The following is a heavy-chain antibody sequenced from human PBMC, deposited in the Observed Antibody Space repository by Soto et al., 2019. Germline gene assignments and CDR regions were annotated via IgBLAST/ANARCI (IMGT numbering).Heavy chain of an antibody. J-gene: IGHJ5*02. CDR2: IYYSGST. Sequence: PSETLSLTCTVSGGSISSGDYYWSWIRQPPGKGLEWIGYIYYSGSTYYNPSLKSRVTISVDTSKHQFALKLSSVTAADTAVYYCARDLEPTAWFDPWGQGTLVTVSS. CDR3: ARDLEPTAWFDP. V-gene: IGHV4-30-4*01. D-gene: IGHD4-17*01. CDR1: GGSISSGDYY.